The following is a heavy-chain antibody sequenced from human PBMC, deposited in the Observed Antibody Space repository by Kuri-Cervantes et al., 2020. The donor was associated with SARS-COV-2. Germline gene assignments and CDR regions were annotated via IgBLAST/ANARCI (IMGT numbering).Heavy chain of an antibody. CDR1: GGSNSSSNFY. CDR3: ASQRDSQFDY. J-gene: IGHJ4*02. V-gene: IGHV4-39*01. CDR2: IFYSGGT. Sequence: GSLRLSCSVSGGSNSSSNFYWGWIRQPPGKGLGWIGSIFYSGGTSYNPSLGSRGTISIDTSRNLFSLSLSSVTAADTSLYFCASQRDSQFDYWGQGTLVTVSS. D-gene: IGHD3-22*01.